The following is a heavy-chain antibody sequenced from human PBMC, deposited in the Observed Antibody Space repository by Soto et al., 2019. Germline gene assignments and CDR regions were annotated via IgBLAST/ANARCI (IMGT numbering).Heavy chain of an antibody. V-gene: IGHV2-26*01. CDR2: IFSNDEK. Sequence: QVTLKEAGPVLVKPTETLTLTCTVSGFSLSNARMGVSWIRQPPGKALEWLAHIFSNDEKSYSPSLKSRLTKPQDTSTSQVVLTRTTKDPVDTATYFCARILMGWSEYCSSTSCYRGAGYYYGMDVWGQGTTVTVSS. J-gene: IGHJ6*02. CDR1: GFSLSNARMG. D-gene: IGHD2-2*02. CDR3: ARILMGWSEYCSSTSCYRGAGYYYGMDV.